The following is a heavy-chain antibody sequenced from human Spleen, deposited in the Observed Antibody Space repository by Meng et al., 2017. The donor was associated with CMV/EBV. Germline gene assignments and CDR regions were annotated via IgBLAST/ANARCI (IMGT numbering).Heavy chain of an antibody. CDR3: AKDYTPGYDCFDP. D-gene: IGHD3-16*01. J-gene: IGHJ5*02. Sequence: SVKVSCKASGGTFSSHIISWVRQAPGQGLEWMGGIIPMFTTVDYEQKFQGRVTITTDESTTTVYMELSSLRSDDTAVYYCAKDYTPGYDCFDPWGQGTLVTVSS. CDR2: IIPMFTTV. V-gene: IGHV1-69*05. CDR1: GGTFSSHI.